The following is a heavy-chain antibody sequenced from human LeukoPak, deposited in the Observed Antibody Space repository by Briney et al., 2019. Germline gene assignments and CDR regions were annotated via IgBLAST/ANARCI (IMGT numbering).Heavy chain of an antibody. D-gene: IGHD2-2*01. CDR2: INHSGST. Sequence: SETLSLTCAVYGGSFSGYYWSWIRQPPGKGLEWIGEINHSGSTDYNPSFKSRVTISVDTSKNQFSLKLSSVTAAGTAVYYCARGTGGYQLLLYYWGQGTLVTVSS. CDR3: ARGTGGYQLLLYY. CDR1: GGSFSGYY. J-gene: IGHJ4*02. V-gene: IGHV4-34*01.